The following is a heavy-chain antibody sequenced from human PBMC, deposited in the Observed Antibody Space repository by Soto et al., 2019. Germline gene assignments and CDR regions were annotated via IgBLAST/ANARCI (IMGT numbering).Heavy chain of an antibody. CDR1: GYTFTSYY. D-gene: IGHD1-26*01. CDR3: ARSARKGGSYYVWFDP. Sequence: ASVQVSCKASGYTFTSYYMHWVRQAPGQGLEWMGIINPSGGSTSYAQKFQGRVTMTRDTSTTTVYMELSNLRSLDTAVYYCARSARKGGSYYVWFDPWGQGTLVTVSS. J-gene: IGHJ5*02. CDR2: INPSGGST. V-gene: IGHV1-46*01.